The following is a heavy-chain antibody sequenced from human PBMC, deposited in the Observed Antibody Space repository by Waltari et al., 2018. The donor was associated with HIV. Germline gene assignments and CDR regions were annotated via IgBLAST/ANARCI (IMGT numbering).Heavy chain of an antibody. D-gene: IGHD6-13*01. V-gene: IGHV2-70*04. J-gene: IGHJ4*02. CDR2: IDWNDNK. CDR3: ARTAFRSSPD. Sequence: QVTLKESSPALVRPTQTLTLTCTFSGFSLRTTGMRVSWIRQPPGKALEWLADIDWNDNKFFNTSLTTRLTISEDSSKNQVVLSVTNVDPVDTGTYFCARTAFRSSPDWGQGILVTVSS. CDR1: GFSLRTTGMR.